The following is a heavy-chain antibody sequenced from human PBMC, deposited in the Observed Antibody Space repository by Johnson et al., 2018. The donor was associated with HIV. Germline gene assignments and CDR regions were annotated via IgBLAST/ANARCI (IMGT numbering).Heavy chain of an antibody. CDR1: GFTFDDYG. D-gene: IGHD6-6*01. CDR3: ARAKGKYGSSSQGAFGS. CDR2: IKQDGSEK. V-gene: IGHV3-7*03. J-gene: IGHJ3*02. Sequence: VQLVESGGGVVRPGGSLRLSCATSGFTFDDYGMSWVRQAPGKGLEWVANIKQDGSEKHYVDSVKGRFTISRDNAKNSLYLQMNSRSAEDTAVYYGARAKGKYGSSSQGAFGSWGQGTMVTVSS.